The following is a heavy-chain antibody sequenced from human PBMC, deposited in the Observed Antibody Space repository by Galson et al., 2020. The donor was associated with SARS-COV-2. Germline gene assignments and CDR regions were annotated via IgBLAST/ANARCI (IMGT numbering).Heavy chain of an antibody. CDR3: ARHFGSSGSFDP. V-gene: IGHV5-51*01. D-gene: IGHD3-22*01. Sequence: KIRESLKISCKGSGYSFTSYWIGWVRQMSGKGLEWMGIIYPGDSDTRYSPSFQGQVTISADKSISTAYLQWSSLKAADTAMYYCARHFGSSGSFDPWGQGTLVTVSS. J-gene: IGHJ5*02. CDR2: IYPGDSDT. CDR1: GYSFTSYW.